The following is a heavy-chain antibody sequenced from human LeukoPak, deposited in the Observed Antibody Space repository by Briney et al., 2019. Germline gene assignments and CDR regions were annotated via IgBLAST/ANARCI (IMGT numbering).Heavy chain of an antibody. Sequence: PSETLSLTCTVSGGSISSSSYYWGWIRQPPGKGLEWIGSIYYSGSTYYNPSLKSRVTISVDTSKNQFFLKLSSVTAADTAVYYCARQGHYGDYPKFDYWGQGTLVTVSS. CDR1: GGSISSSSYY. D-gene: IGHD4-17*01. V-gene: IGHV4-39*01. CDR3: ARQGHYGDYPKFDY. J-gene: IGHJ4*02. CDR2: IYYSGST.